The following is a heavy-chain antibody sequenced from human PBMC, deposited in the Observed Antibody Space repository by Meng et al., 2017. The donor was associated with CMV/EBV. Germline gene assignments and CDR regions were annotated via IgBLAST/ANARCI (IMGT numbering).Heavy chain of an antibody. V-gene: IGHV3-21*01. CDR3: ARDRGYYGSGSYGDY. D-gene: IGHD3-10*01. CDR1: GFTFSSHS. CDR2: ISSSSSYI. J-gene: IGHJ4*02. Sequence: GESLKISCAASGFTFSSHSMNWVRQAPGKGLEWVSSISSSSSYIYYADSVKGRFTISRDNAKNSLYLQMNSLRAEDTAVYYCARDRGYYGSGSYGDYWGQGTLVTVSS.